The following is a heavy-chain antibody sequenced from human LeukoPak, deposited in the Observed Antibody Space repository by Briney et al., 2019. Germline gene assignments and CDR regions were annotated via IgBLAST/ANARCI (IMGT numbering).Heavy chain of an antibody. V-gene: IGHV5-51*01. CDR2: IYPGDSDT. CDR1: AYSFTSYW. CDR3: ARRGTVTTLDY. D-gene: IGHD4-11*01. Sequence: PGESLKIPCKGSAYSFTSYWISWGRQLPGKGLVWMGIIYPGDSDTRYSPSFQGQVTISTDKSNSTYYLQWSSLKASDTAMYYCARRGTVTTLDYWGQGTLVTVSS. J-gene: IGHJ4*02.